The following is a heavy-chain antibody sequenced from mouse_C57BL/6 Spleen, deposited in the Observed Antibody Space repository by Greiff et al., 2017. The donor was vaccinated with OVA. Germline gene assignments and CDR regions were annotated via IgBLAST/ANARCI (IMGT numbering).Heavy chain of an antibody. CDR3: ARNYDYAMDY. Sequence: VQLQQPGPELVQPGASVKISCKASGYSFTDYNMNWVKQSTGQSLEWIGVITPNYGTTSYNQKFKGKATLTVDQSSSTASMQLNSLTSEDSAVYYCARNYDYAMDYWGQGTSVTVSS. CDR2: ITPNYGTT. V-gene: IGHV1-39*01. J-gene: IGHJ4*01. CDR1: GYSFTDYN.